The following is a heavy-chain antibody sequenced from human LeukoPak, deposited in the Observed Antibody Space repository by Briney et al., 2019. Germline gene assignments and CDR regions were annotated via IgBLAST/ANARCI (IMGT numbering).Heavy chain of an antibody. CDR1: GGSISSGSYY. V-gene: IGHV4-61*02. Sequence: TLSLTCTVSGGSISSGSYYWNWIRQPAGKGLEWIGRIYASGSTKYNPSLKSRVTISVDTSKNQFSLKLSSVTAADTAVYYCARDSSSGWYRLFDYWGQGTLVTVSS. CDR3: ARDSSSGWYRLFDY. J-gene: IGHJ4*02. D-gene: IGHD6-19*01. CDR2: IYASGST.